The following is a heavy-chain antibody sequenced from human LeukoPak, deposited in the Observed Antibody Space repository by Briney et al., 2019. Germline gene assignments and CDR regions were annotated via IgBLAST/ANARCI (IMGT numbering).Heavy chain of an antibody. CDR2: INPSGGST. D-gene: IGHD3-22*01. CDR1: GYSFTYYG. J-gene: IGHJ3*02. CDR3: ARAGYFYDSSAPTGGDAFDI. Sequence: APVKVSCKASGYSFTYYGVNWVRQAPGQGLEGMGLINPSGGSTTYAQKFQGRVTMTRDTSTSTVYMELSSLTFEDTAVYYCARAGYFYDSSAPTGGDAFDIWGQGTMVTVSS. V-gene: IGHV1-46*01.